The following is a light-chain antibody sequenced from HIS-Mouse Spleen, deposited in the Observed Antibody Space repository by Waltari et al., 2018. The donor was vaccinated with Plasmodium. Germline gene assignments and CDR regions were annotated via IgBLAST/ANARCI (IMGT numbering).Light chain of an antibody. CDR2: KDS. CDR1: VLSKNN. V-gene: IGLV3-27*01. CDR3: YSAADNNRV. J-gene: IGLJ3*02. Sequence: SYELTQPSSVSVSPGQTARITCSVDVLSKNNARWFQQKPGQAPVLGIYKDSERPSGIPERFSGSSSGTTVTLTISGAQVEDEADYYCYSAADNNRVFGGGTKLTVL.